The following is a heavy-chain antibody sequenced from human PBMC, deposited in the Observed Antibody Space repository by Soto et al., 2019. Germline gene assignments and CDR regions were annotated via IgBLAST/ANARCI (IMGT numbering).Heavy chain of an antibody. J-gene: IGHJ6*02. V-gene: IGHV1-69*06. CDR2: ITPVFGTP. CDR3: ARDLPSLEVRSYGMDV. CDR1: GGTFSSYR. Sequence: QVQLVQSGAEVKKPGSSVKVSCKVSGGTFSSYRFSWVRQAPGQGLEWRGGITPVFGTPDYAPKFQGRVTVTAARSTNTAYMELSRLTSEATAVYYCARDLPSLEVRSYGMDVWGQGTTVTVSS. D-gene: IGHD3-10*01.